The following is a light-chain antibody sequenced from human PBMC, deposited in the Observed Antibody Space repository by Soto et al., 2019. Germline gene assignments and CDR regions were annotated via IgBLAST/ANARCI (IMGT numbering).Light chain of an antibody. J-gene: IGKJ4*02. CDR1: QSIRSW. Sequence: DIQMTQFPSTLSAYVGDRVTITCRASQSIRSWLAWYQQKPGKATNLLIYKASSLASGVPSRFSGSGFGTEFTLTISSLQPDDIATYYCQQYDSYSTFGGGTKVEIK. V-gene: IGKV1-5*03. CDR3: QQYDSYST. CDR2: KAS.